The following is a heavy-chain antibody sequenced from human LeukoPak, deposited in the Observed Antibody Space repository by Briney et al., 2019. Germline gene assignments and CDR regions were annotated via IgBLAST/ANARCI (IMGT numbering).Heavy chain of an antibody. CDR2: IIPIFGTA. V-gene: IGHV1-69*05. J-gene: IGHJ5*02. CDR1: GGTFSSYA. Sequence: SVKVSCKASGGTFSSYAISWVRQAPGQGLEWMGRIIPIFGTANYAQKFQGRVTITTDESTSTAYMELSSLRSEDTAVYYCARDVNWNPENGNWFDPWGQGTLVTASS. CDR3: ARDVNWNPENGNWFDP. D-gene: IGHD1-20*01.